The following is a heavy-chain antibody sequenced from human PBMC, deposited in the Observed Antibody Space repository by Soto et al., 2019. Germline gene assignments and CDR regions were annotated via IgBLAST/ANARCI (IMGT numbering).Heavy chain of an antibody. J-gene: IGHJ6*02. CDR2: IYYSGST. CDR1: GGSISGGGYY. V-gene: IGHV4-31*03. D-gene: IGHD3-10*01. Sequence: VQLQESGPGLVKPSQTLSLTCTVSGGSISGGGYYWSWIRQHPGKGLEWIGYIYYSGSTDYNPSLKSRVTISMDTSKNQFSLKLSSVTAADTAVFYCARGGYYFYYGTDVWGQGTTVTVSS. CDR3: ARGGYYFYYGTDV.